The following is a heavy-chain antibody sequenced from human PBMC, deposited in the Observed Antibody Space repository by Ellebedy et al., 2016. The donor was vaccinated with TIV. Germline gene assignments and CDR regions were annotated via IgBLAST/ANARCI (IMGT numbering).Heavy chain of an antibody. Sequence: MPGGSLRLSCTVSGDSITSSTYLRGWIRQPPGKGLEWIATIHDRGTTYYNPSLKSRVTISVDTSKNQFSLRLNSVTAADTAIYYCARAIHFDWLLPPAFDYWGRGALVTVSS. V-gene: IGHV4-39*07. D-gene: IGHD3-9*01. CDR1: GDSITSSTYL. J-gene: IGHJ4*02. CDR3: ARAIHFDWLLPPAFDY. CDR2: IHDRGTT.